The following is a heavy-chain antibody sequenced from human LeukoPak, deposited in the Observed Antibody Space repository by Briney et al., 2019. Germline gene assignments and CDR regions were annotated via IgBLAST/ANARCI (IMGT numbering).Heavy chain of an antibody. D-gene: IGHD3-9*01. J-gene: IGHJ3*02. CDR2: IYTSGST. CDR3: AGAAFEINAFDI. CDR1: GGSITSYY. Sequence: SETLSLTCTVSGGSITSYYWSWIRQPAGKGLEWIGRIYTSGSTNYNPSLKSRVTMSVDTSKNQFSLKLSSVTAADTAVYYCAGAAFEINAFDIWGQGTMVTVSS. V-gene: IGHV4-4*07.